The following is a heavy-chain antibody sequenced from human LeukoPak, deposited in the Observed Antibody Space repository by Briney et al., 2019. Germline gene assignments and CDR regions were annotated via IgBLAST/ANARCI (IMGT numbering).Heavy chain of an antibody. CDR2: ISYDGSNK. D-gene: IGHD3-10*01. CDR1: GFTFSSYG. CDR3: AKGYYGSGADYFDQ. V-gene: IGHV3-30*18. J-gene: IGHJ4*02. Sequence: PGGSLRLSCAASGFTFSSYGMHWVRQAPGKGREWVAVISYDGSNKYYADSVKGRFTIYRDNSKNTLYLQLNSLRPEDTAVYYCAKGYYGSGADYFDQGAQGTVVSVS.